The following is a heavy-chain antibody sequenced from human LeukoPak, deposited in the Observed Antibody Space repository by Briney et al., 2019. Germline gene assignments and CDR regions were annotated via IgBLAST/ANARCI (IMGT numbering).Heavy chain of an antibody. D-gene: IGHD2-2*01. V-gene: IGHV4-34*01. J-gene: IGHJ4*02. Sequence: SETLSLTCAVYGGSFSGYYWSWIRQPLGKGLEWIGEINHSGSTNYNPSLKSRVTISVDTSKNQFSLKLSSVTAADTAVYYCARGRYCSSTSCYFDYWGQGTLVTVSS. CDR3: ARGRYCSSTSCYFDY. CDR2: INHSGST. CDR1: GGSFSGYY.